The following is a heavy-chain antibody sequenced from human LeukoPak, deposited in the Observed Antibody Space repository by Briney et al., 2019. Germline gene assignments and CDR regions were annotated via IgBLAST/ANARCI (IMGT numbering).Heavy chain of an antibody. Sequence: GGSLRLSCTASGFIFNNYWMHWVRQVPGKGLEWVSRIRRDGSGANYADSVRGRFTISRDNAKNSLYLQMNSLRAEDTAVYYCARGPYSSSWSDYWGQGTLVTVSS. V-gene: IGHV3-74*01. CDR2: IRRDGSGA. CDR1: GFIFNNYW. CDR3: ARGPYSSSWSDY. D-gene: IGHD6-13*01. J-gene: IGHJ4*02.